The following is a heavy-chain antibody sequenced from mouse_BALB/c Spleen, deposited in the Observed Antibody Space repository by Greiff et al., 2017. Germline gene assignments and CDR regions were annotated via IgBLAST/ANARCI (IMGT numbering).Heavy chain of an antibody. D-gene: IGHD2-2*01. V-gene: IGHV14-1*02. CDR3: ARRGGYDGAWFAY. J-gene: IGHJ3*01. CDR1: GFNIKDYY. CDR2: IDPENGNT. Sequence: VHVKQSGAELVRPGALVKLSCKASGFNIKDYYMHWVKQRPEQGLEWIGWIDPENGNTIYDPKFQGKASITADTSSNTAYLQLSSLTSEDTAVYYCARRGGYDGAWFAYWGQGTLVTVSA.